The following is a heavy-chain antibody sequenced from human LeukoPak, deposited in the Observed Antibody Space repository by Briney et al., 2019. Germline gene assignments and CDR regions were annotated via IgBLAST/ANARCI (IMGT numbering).Heavy chain of an antibody. V-gene: IGHV3-74*01. D-gene: IGHD6-13*01. J-gene: IGHJ3*02. Sequence: GGSLRLSCAASGFTFSSYAMSWVRQAPGKGLVWVSRINSDGSSTSYADSVKGRFTISRDNAKNTLYLQMNSLRAEDTAVYYCARDLYSSSWYSRSAFDIWGQGTMVTVSS. CDR1: GFTFSSYA. CDR3: ARDLYSSSWYSRSAFDI. CDR2: INSDGSST.